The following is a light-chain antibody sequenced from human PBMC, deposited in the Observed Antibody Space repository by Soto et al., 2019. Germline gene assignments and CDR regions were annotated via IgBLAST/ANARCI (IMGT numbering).Light chain of an antibody. J-gene: IGLJ1*01. Sequence: QSVLTQPPSVSGSPGQSVTISCTGTSSDVGSYNRVSWYQQPPGTAPKLMIYEVSNWPSGVPDRFSGSKSGNTASLTISGLQAEDEADYYCSSYTSSSTYVFGTGTKLT. CDR3: SSYTSSSTYV. CDR1: SSDVGSYNR. V-gene: IGLV2-18*02. CDR2: EVS.